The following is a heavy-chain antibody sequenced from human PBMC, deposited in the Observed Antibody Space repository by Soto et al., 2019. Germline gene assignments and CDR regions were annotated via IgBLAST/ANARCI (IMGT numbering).Heavy chain of an antibody. CDR1: GFTFSSYV. D-gene: IGHD3-3*01. J-gene: IGHJ3*02. CDR2: IWYDGSNK. V-gene: IGHV3-33*01. Sequence: GVSLRLSCAASGFTFSSYVSHRVRQAPGKGLEWVAVIWYDGSNKYYADSVKGRFTISRDNSKNTLYLQMNSLRAEDTAVYYCARSYYDFWSGYYTNYAFDTWGQGTMVTVSS. CDR3: ARSYYDFWSGYYTNYAFDT.